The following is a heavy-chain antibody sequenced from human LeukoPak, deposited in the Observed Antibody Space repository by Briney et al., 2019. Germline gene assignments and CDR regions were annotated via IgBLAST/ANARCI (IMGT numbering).Heavy chain of an antibody. CDR2: ISGSGTTI. J-gene: IGHJ4*02. D-gene: IGHD2-2*01. CDR3: TNHISVHCTRTSCYDY. CDR1: GFTFSSYE. Sequence: HSGGSLRLSCAASGFTFSSYEMNWVRQAPGKGLEWISYISGSGTTIYYANSVEGRFTISRDNAKNSLYLQMNSLRPEDTALYYCTNHISVHCTRTSCYDYWGQGTLVTVSS. V-gene: IGHV3-48*03.